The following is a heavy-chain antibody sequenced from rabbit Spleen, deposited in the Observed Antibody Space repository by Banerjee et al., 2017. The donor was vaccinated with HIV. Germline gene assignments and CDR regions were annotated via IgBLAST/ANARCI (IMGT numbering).Heavy chain of an antibody. CDR1: GFSFSSSYY. Sequence: QEQLEESGGGLVKPEGSLTVTCKASGFSFSSSYYMCWVRQAPGKGLEWIACIVAGNSGSTYYASWAKGRFTISKPSSTTVTLQMTSLTAADTATYFCARDLVAVIGWNFNLWGPGPLVTVS. CDR3: ARDLVAVIGWNFNL. CDR2: IVAGNSGST. V-gene: IGHV1S45*01. J-gene: IGHJ4*01. D-gene: IGHD1-1*01.